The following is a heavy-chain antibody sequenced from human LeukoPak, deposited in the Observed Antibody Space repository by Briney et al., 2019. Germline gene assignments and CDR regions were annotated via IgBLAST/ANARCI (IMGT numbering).Heavy chain of an antibody. Sequence: SETLSLTCTVSGGSITSSSYYWGWIRQPPGKGPEWIGSIYYTGSTNYNPSLKSRVTISLDTSKNQFSLKLSSVTAADTAVYYCRAIAARPSGNVGYFDYWGQGTLVTVSS. V-gene: IGHV4-39*03. J-gene: IGHJ4*02. CDR2: IYYTGST. D-gene: IGHD6-6*01. CDR3: RAIAARPSGNVGYFDY. CDR1: GGSITSSSYY.